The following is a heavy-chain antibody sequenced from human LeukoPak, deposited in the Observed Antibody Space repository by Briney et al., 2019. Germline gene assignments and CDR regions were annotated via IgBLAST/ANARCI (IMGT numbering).Heavy chain of an antibody. V-gene: IGHV1-2*02. CDR2: INPNSGGT. CDR1: GYTFTGYY. CDR3: AREMAGYCSGGSCSDLDY. Sequence: ASVKVSCKASGYTFTGYYMHWVRQAPGQGLEWMGWINPNSGGTNYAQKFQGRVTMTRDTSMSTAYMELSRLRSDDTAVYCCAREMAGYCSGGSCSDLDYWGQGTLVTVSS. J-gene: IGHJ4*02. D-gene: IGHD2-15*01.